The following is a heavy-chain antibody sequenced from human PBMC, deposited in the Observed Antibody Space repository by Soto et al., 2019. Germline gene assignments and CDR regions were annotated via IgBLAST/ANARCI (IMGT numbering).Heavy chain of an antibody. D-gene: IGHD6-19*01. J-gene: IGHJ4*01. CDR1: GFTLSNFA. V-gene: IGHV3-23*01. Sequence: EVHLLESGGNLIQPGGSLRLSCAASGFTLSNFAMTWVRQAPGKGLQWVSTINNSGARTYYADSVRGRFTISRDNSNNRLHLQMTSLTADDTARYYCAKDRAALAGTGFFDSWGQGSLVIVSS. CDR3: AKDRAALAGTGFFDS. CDR2: INNSGART.